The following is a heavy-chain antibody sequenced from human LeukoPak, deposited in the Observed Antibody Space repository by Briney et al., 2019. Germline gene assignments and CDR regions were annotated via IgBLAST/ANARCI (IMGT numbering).Heavy chain of an antibody. Sequence: PGGSLRLSCAASGFTVSSNYMSWVRQAPGKGLEWVSVIYSAGSTFYADSVKGRFTISRDNSKNMVYLQMNSLRAEDTAVYFCARDHGDYSGKDYWGQGTLVTVSS. J-gene: IGHJ4*02. CDR1: GFTVSSNY. V-gene: IGHV3-66*01. D-gene: IGHD4-17*01. CDR3: ARDHGDYSGKDY. CDR2: IYSAGST.